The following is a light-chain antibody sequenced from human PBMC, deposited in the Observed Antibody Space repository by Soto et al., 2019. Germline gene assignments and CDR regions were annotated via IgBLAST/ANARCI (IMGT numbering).Light chain of an antibody. Sequence: EIVLTQSPGTLSLSSGERATLSCRTSQSVRSNYLAWYQQKPGQAPRLLIYGASSRATGIPDRFGGSGSGTDFTLTISRLEPEDFAVYYCQQYASSPLTFGRGIKVEIK. J-gene: IGKJ4*01. V-gene: IGKV3-20*01. CDR1: QSVRSNY. CDR2: GAS. CDR3: QQYASSPLT.